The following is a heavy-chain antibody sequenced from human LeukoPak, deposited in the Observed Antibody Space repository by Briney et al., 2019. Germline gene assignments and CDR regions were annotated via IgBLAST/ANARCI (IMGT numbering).Heavy chain of an antibody. CDR2: ISYDGSNK. CDR1: GFTFSSYA. D-gene: IGHD1-26*01. CDR3: ANHPDSGSYSGGYY. J-gene: IGHJ4*02. Sequence: PGGSLRLSCAASGFTFSSYAMHWVRQAPGKGLEWVAVISYDGSNKYYADSVKGRFTISRDNSKNTLYLQMNSLRAEDTAVYYCANHPDSGSYSGGYYWGQGTLVTVSS. V-gene: IGHV3-30-3*01.